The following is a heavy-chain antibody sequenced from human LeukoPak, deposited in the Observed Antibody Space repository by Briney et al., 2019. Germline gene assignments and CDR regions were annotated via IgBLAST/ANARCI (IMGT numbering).Heavy chain of an antibody. J-gene: IGHJ6*02. CDR3: AKKVGGVYVMDV. D-gene: IGHD3-16*01. V-gene: IGHV3-33*06. CDR2: IWYDGSNK. Sequence: GGSLRLSCAASGFTFSSYGMHWVRQAPGKGLEWVAVIWYDGSNKYYADSVKGRFTISRDNSKNTLYLQMNSLRAEDTAVYYCAKKVGGVYVMDVWGQGTTVTVSS. CDR1: GFTFSSYG.